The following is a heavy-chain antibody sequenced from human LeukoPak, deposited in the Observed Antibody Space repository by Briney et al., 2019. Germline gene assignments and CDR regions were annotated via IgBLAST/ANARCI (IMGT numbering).Heavy chain of an antibody. D-gene: IGHD7-27*01. CDR3: AREDVALGDFDY. Sequence: PSETLSLTCAVYGGSFSGYYWSWIRQPPGKGLEWIGEINHSESTNYNPSLKSQVTISVDTSKNQFSLKLSSVTAADTAVYYCAREDVALGDFDYWGQGTLVTVSS. CDR1: GGSFSGYY. CDR2: INHSEST. V-gene: IGHV4-34*01. J-gene: IGHJ4*02.